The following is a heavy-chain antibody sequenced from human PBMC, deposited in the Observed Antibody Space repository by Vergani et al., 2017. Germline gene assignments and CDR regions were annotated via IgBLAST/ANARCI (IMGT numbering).Heavy chain of an antibody. D-gene: IGHD5-18*01. CDR2: VYPADSDT. Sequence: VQLVQSGAEVKKPGSSVKVSCKASGYNFTNSWIGWVRQMPGKGLEWMGVVYPADSDTRYSPSFQGQVTISADKSISTAYLQWNSLKASDTAIYFCARKYSFGLFDYWGQGIPVTVSS. CDR1: GYNFTNSW. CDR3: ARKYSFGLFDY. V-gene: IGHV5-51*01. J-gene: IGHJ4*02.